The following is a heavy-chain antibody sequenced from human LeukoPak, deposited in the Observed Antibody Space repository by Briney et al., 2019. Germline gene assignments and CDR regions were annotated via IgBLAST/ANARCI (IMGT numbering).Heavy chain of an antibody. Sequence: SETLSLTCTVSGGSISSYYWSWIRQPAGKGLEWIGRIYTSGSTNYNPSLKSRVTMSVDTSKNQFSLKLNSVTAADTAVYYCAREGRYARRRMKLSGNWFDPWGQGTLVTVSS. CDR2: IYTSGST. D-gene: IGHD2-2*01. CDR1: GGSISSYY. CDR3: AREGRYARRRMKLSGNWFDP. J-gene: IGHJ5*02. V-gene: IGHV4-4*07.